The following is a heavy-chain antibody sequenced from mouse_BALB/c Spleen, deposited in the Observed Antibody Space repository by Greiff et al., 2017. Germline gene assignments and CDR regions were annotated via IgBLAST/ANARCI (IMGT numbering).Heavy chain of an antibody. Sequence: EVQRVESGGGLVKPGGSLKLSCAASGFAFSSYDMSWVRQTPEKRLEWVAYISSGGGSTYYPDTVKGRFTISRDNAKNTLYLQMSSLKSEDTAMYYCARLRYYDYDDYAMDYWGQGTSVTVSS. D-gene: IGHD2-4*01. V-gene: IGHV5-12-1*01. CDR3: ARLRYYDYDDYAMDY. J-gene: IGHJ4*01. CDR1: GFAFSSYD. CDR2: ISSGGGST.